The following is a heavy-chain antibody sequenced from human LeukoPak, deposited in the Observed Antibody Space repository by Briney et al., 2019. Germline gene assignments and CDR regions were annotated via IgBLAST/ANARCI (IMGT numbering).Heavy chain of an antibody. CDR2: IYYSGST. J-gene: IGHJ4*02. Sequence: SETLSLTCAVYGGSFSGYYWSWIRQPPGKGLEWIGYIYYSGSTNYNPSLKSRVTISVDTSKNQFSLKLSSVTAADTAVHYCARFPNYYYDSSGELWGQGTLVTVSS. V-gene: IGHV4-59*08. CDR3: ARFPNYYYDSSGEL. D-gene: IGHD3-22*01. CDR1: GGSFSGYY.